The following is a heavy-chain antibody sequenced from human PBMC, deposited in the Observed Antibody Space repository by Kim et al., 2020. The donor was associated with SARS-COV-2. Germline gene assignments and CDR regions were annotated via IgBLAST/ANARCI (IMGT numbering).Heavy chain of an antibody. V-gene: IGHV3-11*06. CDR1: GFTFSDYY. D-gene: IGHD3-22*01. CDR2: ISSSSSYT. Sequence: GGSLRLSCAASGFTFSDYYMSWIRQAPGKGLEWVSYISSSSSYTNYADSVKGRFTISRDNAKNSLYLQMNSLRAEDTAVYYCARVYYDSSGYYYYYYYGMDVWGQGTTVTVSS. J-gene: IGHJ6*02. CDR3: ARVYYDSSGYYYYYYYGMDV.